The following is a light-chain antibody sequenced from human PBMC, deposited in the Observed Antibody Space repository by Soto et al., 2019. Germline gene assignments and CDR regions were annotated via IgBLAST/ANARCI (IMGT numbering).Light chain of an antibody. CDR2: EVS. J-gene: IGLJ1*01. CDR3: SSYTSTSTYV. Sequence: QSALTQPASVSGSPGQSITISCTGTSSDVGGYKYVSWHQQHPGKAPKLMIYEVSNRPAGVSDRFSGSKSGNTASLTISGLQAEDEADYYCSSYTSTSTYVFGTGTQLTVL. CDR1: SSDVGGYKY. V-gene: IGLV2-14*01.